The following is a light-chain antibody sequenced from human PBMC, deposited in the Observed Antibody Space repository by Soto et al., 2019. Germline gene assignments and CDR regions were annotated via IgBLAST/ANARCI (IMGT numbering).Light chain of an antibody. CDR2: AAP. J-gene: IGKJ1*01. Sequence: AIQMTQSPSSLSASVGDRVTITCRASQGIRNDVGWYQQKPGKAPELLIYAAPSLQTGVPSRFSGSGSGTDFTLTISSLQPEDFATYYCLQDYSYPRTFGQGTKV. V-gene: IGKV1-6*01. CDR1: QGIRND. CDR3: LQDYSYPRT.